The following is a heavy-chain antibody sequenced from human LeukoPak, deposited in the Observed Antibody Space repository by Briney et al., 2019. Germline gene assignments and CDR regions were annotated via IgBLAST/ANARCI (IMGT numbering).Heavy chain of an antibody. V-gene: IGHV1-2*02. CDR2: INPNSGGT. J-gene: IGHJ4*02. D-gene: IGHD3-10*01. CDR1: GYTFTDYN. CDR3: ARVQSHVLLWFGELLTPGGYYFDY. Sequence: ASVKVSCKASGYTFTDYNIHWVRQAPGQGLEWMGWINPNSGGTNYAQKFQGRVTMTRDTSISTAYMELSRLRSDDTAVYYCARVQSHVLLWFGELLTPGGYYFDYWGQGTLVTVSS.